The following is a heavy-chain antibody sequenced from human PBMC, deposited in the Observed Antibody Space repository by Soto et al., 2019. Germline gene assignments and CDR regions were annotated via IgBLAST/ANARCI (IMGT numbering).Heavy chain of an antibody. D-gene: IGHD3-22*01. V-gene: IGHV2-5*01. CDR3: AHSKNGDSSGYYYWYYYYGMDV. J-gene: IGHJ6*02. CDR2: IYWNHDK. Sequence: QITLKESGPTLVKPTQTLTLTCTFSGFSLSTSGVGVGWIRQPPGKALEWLALIYWNHDKRYSPSLKTRLTSPKDTSKNEVDLTMTNMEPVDTATYSCAHSKNGDSSGYYYWYYYYGMDVWGQGTTVTVSS. CDR1: GFSLSTSGVG.